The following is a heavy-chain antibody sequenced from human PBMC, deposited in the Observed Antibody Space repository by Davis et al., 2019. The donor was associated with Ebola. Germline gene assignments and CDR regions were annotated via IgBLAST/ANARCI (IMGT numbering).Heavy chain of an antibody. CDR3: ARECRMSINGTSCPKSGMDV. Sequence: AASLQVSCKASGYTFTCYYMHWVRQAPGQGLEWMGWINPNSGGKNYAPKFQGWVIMTRDTSISTAYMELSRLRSDDTAVYYCARECRMSINGTSCPKSGMDVWGQGTTVTVSS. J-gene: IGHJ6*02. D-gene: IGHD1-7*01. CDR1: GYTFTCYY. V-gene: IGHV1-2*04. CDR2: INPNSGGK.